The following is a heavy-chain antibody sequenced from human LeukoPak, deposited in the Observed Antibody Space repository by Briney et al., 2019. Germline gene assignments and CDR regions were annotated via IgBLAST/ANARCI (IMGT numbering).Heavy chain of an antibody. CDR1: GFTFSSYW. Sequence: TGGSLRLSCAASGFTFSSYWMSWVRQAPGKGLEWVANIDQDEGERNYVDSVKGRFTISRDNAKNSLYLQVNSLRAEDTAVYFCARDRGYSNFDYWGQGTLVTVSS. V-gene: IGHV3-7*01. J-gene: IGHJ4*02. CDR2: IDQDEGER. D-gene: IGHD3-10*01. CDR3: ARDRGYSNFDY.